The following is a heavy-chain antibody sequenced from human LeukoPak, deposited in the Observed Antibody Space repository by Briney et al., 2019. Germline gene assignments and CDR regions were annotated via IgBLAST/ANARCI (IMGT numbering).Heavy chain of an antibody. D-gene: IGHD3-16*02. CDR1: GGSISSGSYY. CDR3: ARDMITFGGVIGYDY. Sequence: PSQTLSLTCTVSGGSISSGSYYWSWIRQPAGKGLEWIGRIYTSGSTNYNPSLKSRVTISVDTSKNQFSLKLSSVTAADMAVYYCARDMITFGGVIGYDYWGQGTLVTVSS. V-gene: IGHV4-61*02. J-gene: IGHJ4*02. CDR2: IYTSGST.